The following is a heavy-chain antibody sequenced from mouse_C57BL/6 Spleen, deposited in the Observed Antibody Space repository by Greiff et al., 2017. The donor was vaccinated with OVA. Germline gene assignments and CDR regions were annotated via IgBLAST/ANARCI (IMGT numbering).Heavy chain of an antibody. D-gene: IGHD2-4*01. Sequence: QVQLQQSGPELVKPGASVKISCKASGYAFSSSWMNWVKQRPGKGLEWIGRIYPGDGDTNYNGKFKGKATLTADKSSSTVYMQLSSLTSEDSAVYFCARLKDYEAYWGQGTLVTVSA. CDR3: ARLKDYEAY. CDR1: GYAFSSSW. J-gene: IGHJ3*01. CDR2: IYPGDGDT. V-gene: IGHV1-82*01.